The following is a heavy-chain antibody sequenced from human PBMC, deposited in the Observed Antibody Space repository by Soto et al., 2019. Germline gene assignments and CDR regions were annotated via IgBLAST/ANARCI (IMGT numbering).Heavy chain of an antibody. CDR1: GGSISSGGYS. Sequence: QLQLQESGSGLVKPSQTLSLTCAVSGGSISSGGYSWSWIRQPPGKGLEWIGYIYRSGSTYYNPSLXGXVXIXXDRSKNQFSLKLSSVTAADTAVYYCAAGGGLPRYYWGQGTLVTVSS. CDR2: IYRSGST. J-gene: IGHJ4*02. V-gene: IGHV4-30-2*01. CDR3: AAGGGLPRYY. D-gene: IGHD5-12*01.